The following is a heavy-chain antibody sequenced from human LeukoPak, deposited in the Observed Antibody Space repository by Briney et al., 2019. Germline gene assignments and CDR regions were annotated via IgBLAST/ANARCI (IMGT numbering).Heavy chain of an antibody. D-gene: IGHD2-15*01. CDR2: IYWNDDK. V-gene: IGHV2-5*01. Sequence: SGPRRGNPTQTLTLTGTFSGFSVGTSGVGMGWIRQPPGKALEWLALIYWNDDKRYSPSLKSRITITKDTSKNQVVLTMTNMDPVDKGTYYYVHRGYCSGGRCYNYGAFDIWGQGTMVTVSS. CDR3: VHRGYCSGGRCYNYGAFDI. J-gene: IGHJ3*02. CDR1: GFSVGTSGVG.